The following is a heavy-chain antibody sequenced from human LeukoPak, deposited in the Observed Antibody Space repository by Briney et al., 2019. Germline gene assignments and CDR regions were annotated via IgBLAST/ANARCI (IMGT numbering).Heavy chain of an antibody. CDR2: ISAYNGNT. CDR3: ARAALVPWYAFDI. V-gene: IGHV1-18*01. Sequence: ASVRVSFKASGYTFTMYGISGVGQAPGEGGEWMGWISAYNGNTNYTQKLQGGDTKNTETNTRTDCMEQRRLREGETDVYYCARAALVPWYAFDIWGQGTMVTVSS. D-gene: IGHD6-6*01. CDR1: GYTFTMYG. J-gene: IGHJ3*02.